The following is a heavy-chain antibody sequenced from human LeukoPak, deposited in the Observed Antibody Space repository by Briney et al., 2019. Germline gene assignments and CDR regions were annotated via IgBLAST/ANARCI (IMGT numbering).Heavy chain of an antibody. J-gene: IGHJ2*01. CDR3: AGSDTIGYLPREWDYCYFDL. D-gene: IGHD3-22*01. CDR2: ISSGSSYI. CDR1: GLTFSRYS. V-gene: IGHV3-21*01. Sequence: GGSLRLSCAASGLTFSRYSMNWVRQAPGKGLEWVSSISSGSSYIYYVDSVKGRFTVSRDNAKNSLYLQMNSLRAEDTAVYYCAGSDTIGYLPREWDYCYFDLWGRGTLVTVSS.